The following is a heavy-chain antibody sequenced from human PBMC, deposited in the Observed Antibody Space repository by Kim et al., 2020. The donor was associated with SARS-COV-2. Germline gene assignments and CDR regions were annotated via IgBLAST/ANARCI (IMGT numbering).Heavy chain of an antibody. CDR2: ISYDGSNK. CDR1: GFTFSSYG. V-gene: IGHV3-30*18. D-gene: IGHD6-19*01. J-gene: IGHJ4*01. Sequence: GGSLRLSCAASGFTFSSYGMHWVRQAPGKGLEWVAVISYDGSNKYYADSVKGRFTISRDNSKNTLYLQMNSLRAEDTAVYYCAKPTSGIAVAGTLLDYWG. CDR3: AKPTSGIAVAGTLLDY.